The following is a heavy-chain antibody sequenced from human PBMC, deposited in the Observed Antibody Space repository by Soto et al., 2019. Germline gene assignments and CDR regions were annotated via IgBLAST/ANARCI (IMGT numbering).Heavy chain of an antibody. V-gene: IGHV4-31*03. CDR1: GGSISSGGYY. Sequence: SETLSLTCTVSGGSISSGGYYWSWIRQHPGKGLEWVGYIYYSGSTYYNPSLKSRVTISVDTSKSQFSLKLSSVTAADTAVYNCARDFTDSSGPTLGMGVWGQGTTVTVSS. CDR3: ARDFTDSSGPTLGMGV. J-gene: IGHJ6*02. D-gene: IGHD6-19*01. CDR2: IYYSGST.